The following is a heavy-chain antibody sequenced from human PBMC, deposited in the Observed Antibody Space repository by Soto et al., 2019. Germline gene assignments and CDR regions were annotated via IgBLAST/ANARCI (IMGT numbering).Heavy chain of an antibody. V-gene: IGHV1-2*04. CDR1: GYTFTGYY. CDR2: INPNSGGT. CDR3: ARDQAGRAAAGTLYYYYYGMDV. D-gene: IGHD6-13*01. J-gene: IGHJ6*02. Sequence: QVQLVQSGAEVKKPGASVKVYCKASGYTFTGYYMHWVRQAPGQGLEWMGWINPNSGGTNYAQKFQGWVTMTRDTSISTAYMELSRLRSDDTAVYYCARDQAGRAAAGTLYYYYYGMDVWGQGTTVTVSS.